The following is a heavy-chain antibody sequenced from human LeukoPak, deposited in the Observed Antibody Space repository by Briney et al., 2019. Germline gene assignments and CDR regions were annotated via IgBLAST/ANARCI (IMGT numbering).Heavy chain of an antibody. J-gene: IGHJ3*02. CDR2: ISGSGGST. Sequence: GGSLRLSCAASGFTFSSYAMSWVRQAPGKGLEWVSAISGSGGSTYYADSVKGRFTIPRDNSKNTLYLQMNSLRAEDTAVYYCARARRYGSSWPNDAFDIWGQGTMVTVSS. CDR1: GFTFSSYA. D-gene: IGHD6-13*01. V-gene: IGHV3-23*01. CDR3: ARARRYGSSWPNDAFDI.